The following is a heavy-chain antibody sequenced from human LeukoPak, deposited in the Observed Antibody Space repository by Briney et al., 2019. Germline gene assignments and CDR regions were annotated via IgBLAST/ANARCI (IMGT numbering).Heavy chain of an antibody. CDR1: GDSVTSGSYY. CDR3: ASPGHHYNAYAYGY. V-gene: IGHV4-61*01. Sequence: PSETLSLTCTVSGDSVTSGSYYWSWIRQPPGKGLEWIGFVYYTGSTNYNPSLKSRLTISLDTSKNQFSLKLSSVTAADTAVYYCASPGHHYNAYAYGYWGQGTLVTVSS. J-gene: IGHJ4*02. CDR2: VYYTGST. D-gene: IGHD5-12*01.